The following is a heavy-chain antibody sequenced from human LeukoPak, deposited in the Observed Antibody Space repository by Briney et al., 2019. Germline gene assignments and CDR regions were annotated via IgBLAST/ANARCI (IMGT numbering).Heavy chain of an antibody. CDR1: GFTFSSYA. CDR3: AAGIGGAIFGVVTWEY. V-gene: IGHV3-23*01. Sequence: GGSLRLSCAASGFTFSSYAMSWVRQAPGKGLEWVSAISGSGGSTYYADSVKGRFTISRDNSKNTLYLQMNSLRAEDTAVYYCAAGIGGAIFGVVTWEYWGQGTLVTVSS. J-gene: IGHJ4*02. D-gene: IGHD3-3*01. CDR2: ISGSGGST.